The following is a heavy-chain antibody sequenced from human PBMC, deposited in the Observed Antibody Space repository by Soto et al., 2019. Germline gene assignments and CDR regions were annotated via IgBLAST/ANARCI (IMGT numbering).Heavy chain of an antibody. CDR1: DDSINSDKYY. V-gene: IGHV4-39*01. J-gene: IGHJ4*02. CDR3: ARLEGLATIPYYFDF. Sequence: QLQLQESGPGLVKPSETLSLTCSVSDDSINSDKYYWGWIRQPPGKGLEWIGRIYYRGNAYYNPSLQPQVNISLHKSKSPFSLKLKSLPAASSAVDFCARLEGLATIPYYFDFWGPGALVTVSS. CDR2: IYYRGNA. D-gene: IGHD3-9*01.